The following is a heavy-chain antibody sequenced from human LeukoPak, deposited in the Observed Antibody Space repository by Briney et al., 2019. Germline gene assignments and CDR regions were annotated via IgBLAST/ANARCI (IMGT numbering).Heavy chain of an antibody. CDR2: IYPGDSDT. CDR3: ARQDSSGIFPFDY. Sequence: KYGESLKISCMGSGYSFTSYWIGWVRQMLGKGLEWMGIIYPGDSDTRYSPSFQGQVTISADKSISTAYLQWSSLRASDTAMYYCARQDSSGIFPFDYWGQGTLVTVSS. J-gene: IGHJ4*02. D-gene: IGHD6-19*01. CDR1: GYSFTSYW. V-gene: IGHV5-51*01.